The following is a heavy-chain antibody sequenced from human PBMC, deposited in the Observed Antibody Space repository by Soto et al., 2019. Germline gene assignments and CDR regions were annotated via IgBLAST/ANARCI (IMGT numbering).Heavy chain of an antibody. Sequence: SVKVSCKASGGTFSSYAISWVRQAPGQGLEWMGGIIPIFGTANYAQKFQGRVTITADESTSTAYMELSSLRSEDTAVYYCAREGFPEANWFDPWGQGTLVTVSS. D-gene: IGHD3-10*01. J-gene: IGHJ5*02. CDR2: IIPIFGTA. CDR1: GGTFSSYA. CDR3: AREGFPEANWFDP. V-gene: IGHV1-69*13.